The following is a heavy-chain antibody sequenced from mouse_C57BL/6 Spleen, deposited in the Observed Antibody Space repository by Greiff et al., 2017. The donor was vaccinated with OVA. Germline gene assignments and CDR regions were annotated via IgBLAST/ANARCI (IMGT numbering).Heavy chain of an antibody. Sequence: EVKLQESGPGMVKPSQSLSLTCTVTGYSITSGYDWHWIRHFPGNKLEWMGYISYSGSTNYNPSLKSRISITHDTSKNHFFLKLNSVTTEDTATYYCAREGDLYAMDYWGQGTSVTVSS. V-gene: IGHV3-1*01. J-gene: IGHJ4*01. D-gene: IGHD2-13*01. CDR2: ISYSGST. CDR1: GYSITSGYD. CDR3: AREGDLYAMDY.